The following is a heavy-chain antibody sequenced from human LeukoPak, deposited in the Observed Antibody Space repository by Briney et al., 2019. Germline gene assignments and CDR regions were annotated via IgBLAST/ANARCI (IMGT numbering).Heavy chain of an antibody. V-gene: IGHV3-9*01. Sequence: GGSLRLSCAASGFTFDDYAMHWVRQAPGKGLEWVSGISWNSGSIGYADSVKGRFTISRDNTKNSLNLQMNSLRAEDTALYYCAKDMTPTLSLGAFDIWGQGTMVTVSS. D-gene: IGHD3-16*01. CDR2: ISWNSGSI. CDR1: GFTFDDYA. CDR3: AKDMTPTLSLGAFDI. J-gene: IGHJ3*02.